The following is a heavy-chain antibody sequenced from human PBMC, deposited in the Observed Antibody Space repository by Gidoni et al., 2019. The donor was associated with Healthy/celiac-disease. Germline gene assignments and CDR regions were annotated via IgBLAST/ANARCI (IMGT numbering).Heavy chain of an antibody. V-gene: IGHV3-30*18. Sequence: QVQLVESGGDVVQPGRSLRLSCAASGFTFSSYGMHWVRQAPGKGLEWVAVISYDGSNKYYADSVKGRFTISRDNSKNTLYLQMNSLRAEDTAVYYCAKDLFISIGVMDVWGQGTTVTVSS. CDR2: ISYDGSNK. D-gene: IGHD3-16*01. CDR1: GFTFSSYG. CDR3: AKDLFISIGVMDV. J-gene: IGHJ6*02.